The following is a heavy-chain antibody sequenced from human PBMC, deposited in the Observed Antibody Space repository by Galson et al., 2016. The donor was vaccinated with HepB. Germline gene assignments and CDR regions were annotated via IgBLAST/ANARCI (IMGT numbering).Heavy chain of an antibody. CDR3: AKGSNGWTKFIDF. CDR2: VRGGGEST. J-gene: IGHJ4*02. D-gene: IGHD6-19*01. Sequence: SLRLSCAASGFTFSSYAMSWVRQAPGRGLHWVSTVRGGGESTYYADSVRGRFAISADYSKNTLFLQMNSLRGDDTAVYYCAKGSNGWTKFIDFWGQETLVTVSS. CDR1: GFTFSSYA. V-gene: IGHV3-23*01.